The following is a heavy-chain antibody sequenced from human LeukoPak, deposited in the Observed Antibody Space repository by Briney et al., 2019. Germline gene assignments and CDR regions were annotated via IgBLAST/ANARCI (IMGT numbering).Heavy chain of an antibody. J-gene: IGHJ4*02. V-gene: IGHV3-48*04. D-gene: IGHD2/OR15-2a*01. CDR2: ISFSNSTL. CDR3: AGGGSMSSDY. CDR1: AFTVSYYS. Sequence: GGSLSPSRAASAFTVSYYSMNWVRQAPGNGLEWVSYISFSNSTLSYADYVTGPFTISRATTKNSLSLQMNSRRAEDTAVYYCAGGGSMSSDYWGQGILVTVSS.